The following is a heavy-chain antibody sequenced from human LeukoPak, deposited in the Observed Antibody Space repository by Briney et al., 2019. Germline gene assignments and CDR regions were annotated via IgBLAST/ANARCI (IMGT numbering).Heavy chain of an antibody. Sequence: GGSLILSCAASGFTFSSYAMSWVRQAPGKGLEWVSSIYAGSNTYYADSVKGRFTISRDNSKNTLCLQMNSLRAEDTAVYYCATYYDFWSGYYSAFDIWGQGTMVTVSS. CDR2: IYAGSNT. V-gene: IGHV3-23*03. D-gene: IGHD3-3*01. J-gene: IGHJ3*02. CDR1: GFTFSSYA. CDR3: ATYYDFWSGYYSAFDI.